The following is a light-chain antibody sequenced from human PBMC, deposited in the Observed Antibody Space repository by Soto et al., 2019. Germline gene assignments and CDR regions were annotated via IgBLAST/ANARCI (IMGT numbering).Light chain of an antibody. CDR2: GAS. V-gene: IGKV3-20*01. CDR3: QQYGGSPYT. Sequence: EIVLTQSPGTLSLSPGERATLSCRASQSVRSNYLAGYQQKPDQAPRLLLYGASSRATGLPDRVSGTGSETDFTLTISRLEPEVFAVYYCQQYGGSPYTFGQGTKLEIK. CDR1: QSVRSNY. J-gene: IGKJ2*01.